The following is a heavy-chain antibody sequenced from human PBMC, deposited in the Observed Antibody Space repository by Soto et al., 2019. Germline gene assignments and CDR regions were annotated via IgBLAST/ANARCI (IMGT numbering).Heavy chain of an antibody. CDR3: ARGWVIVGATLHYYFDY. V-gene: IGHV3-7*03. J-gene: IGHJ4*02. D-gene: IGHD1-26*01. Sequence: GGSLRLSCAASGFTFSSYWMSWVRQAPGKGLEWVANIKQDGSEKYYVDSVKGRFTISRDNAKNSLYLQMNSLRAEDAAVYYCARGWVIVGATLHYYFDYWGQGTLVTVSS. CDR2: IKQDGSEK. CDR1: GFTFSSYW.